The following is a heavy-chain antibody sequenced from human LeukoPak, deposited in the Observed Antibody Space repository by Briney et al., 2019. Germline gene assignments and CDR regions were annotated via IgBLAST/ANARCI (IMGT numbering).Heavy chain of an antibody. CDR3: ARGSRYSSSSWLPFGSWYRVAFDY. V-gene: IGHV1-18*01. CDR1: GYTFTSYG. J-gene: IGHJ4*02. CDR2: ISGYNGNT. Sequence: ASVKVSCKASGYTFTSYGITWVRQAPGQGLEWMGWISGYNGNTNYAQKFQGRVTMTTDTSTSTVYMELRSLRSDDTAVYYCARGSRYSSSSWLPFGSWYRVAFDYWGQGTLVIVSS. D-gene: IGHD6-6*01.